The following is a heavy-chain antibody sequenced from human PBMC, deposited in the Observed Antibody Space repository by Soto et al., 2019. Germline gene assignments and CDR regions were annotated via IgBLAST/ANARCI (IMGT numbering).Heavy chain of an antibody. D-gene: IGHD2-21*01. J-gene: IGHJ3*02. CDR3: ARGDVGANARLWWGRYDAFDI. CDR1: GGTFSSYA. V-gene: IGHV1-69*12. CDR2: IIPIFGTA. Sequence: QVQLVQSGAEVKKPGSSVKVSCKASGGTFSSYAISWVRQAPGQGLEWMGGIIPIFGTANYAQKFQGRVTITADDSTSTAYMELSSLRSEDTAVYYCARGDVGANARLWWGRYDAFDIWGQGTMVTVSS.